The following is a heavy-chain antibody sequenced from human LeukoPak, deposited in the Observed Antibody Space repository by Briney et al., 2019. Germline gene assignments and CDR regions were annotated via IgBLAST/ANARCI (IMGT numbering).Heavy chain of an antibody. D-gene: IGHD3-3*02. V-gene: IGHV4-38-2*02. CDR3: ARDIRAPRYYYYMDV. CDR1: GGSISSGYY. Sequence: SETLSLTCTVSGGSISSGYYWGWIRQPPGKGLEWIGSIYHSGSTYYNPSLKSRVTISVDTSKNQFSLKLSSVTAADTAVYYCARDIRAPRYYYYMDVWGKGTTVTVSS. J-gene: IGHJ6*03. CDR2: IYHSGST.